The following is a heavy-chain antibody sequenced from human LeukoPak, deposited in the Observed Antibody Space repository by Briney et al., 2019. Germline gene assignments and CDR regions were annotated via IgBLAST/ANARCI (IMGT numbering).Heavy chain of an antibody. CDR3: ARDQLVRGVINYC. CDR2: ILYSGST. CDR1: GGSISSGDYY. J-gene: IGHJ4*02. D-gene: IGHD3-10*01. V-gene: IGHV4-30-4*08. Sequence: SQTLSLTCTVSGGSISSGDYYWNWIRQPPGKGLEWIGYILYSGSTYYNPSLKSRVTISVDTSKNQFSLKLKSATAADTAVYYCARDQLVRGVINYCWGQGTLVTVSS.